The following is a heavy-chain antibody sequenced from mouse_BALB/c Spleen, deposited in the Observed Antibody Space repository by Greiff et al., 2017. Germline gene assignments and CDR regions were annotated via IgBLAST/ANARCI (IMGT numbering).Heavy chain of an antibody. Sequence: VHLVESGPGLVAPSQSLSITCTVSGFSLTSYGVHWVRQPPGKGLEWLGVIWAGGSTNYNSALMSRLSISKDNSKSQVFLKMNSLQTDDTAMYYCARDGDGNYWFAYWGQGTLVTVSA. J-gene: IGHJ3*01. CDR1: GFSLTSYG. D-gene: IGHD2-1*01. CDR3: ARDGDGNYWFAY. V-gene: IGHV2-9*02. CDR2: IWAGGST.